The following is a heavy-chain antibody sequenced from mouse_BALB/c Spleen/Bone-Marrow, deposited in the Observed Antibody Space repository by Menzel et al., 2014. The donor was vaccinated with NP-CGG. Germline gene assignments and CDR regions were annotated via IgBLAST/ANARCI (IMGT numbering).Heavy chain of an antibody. V-gene: IGHV14-3*02. CDR2: IDPANGNA. CDR3: TSGDPPYAMDY. J-gene: IGHJ4*01. Sequence: VQLKHSGAELVKPGASVNLSCTASGFNIKDTYMHWVKQRPEQGLGWIGWIDPANGNAKYDPNFQDKATITADTSSNTSYLHLSSLTSEDTAVYYCTSGDPPYAMDYWGQGTSVTVSS. CDR1: GFNIKDTY.